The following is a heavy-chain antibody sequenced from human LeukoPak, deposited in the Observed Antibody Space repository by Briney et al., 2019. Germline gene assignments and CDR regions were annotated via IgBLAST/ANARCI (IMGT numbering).Heavy chain of an antibody. CDR2: VTVSGGGT. J-gene: IGHJ4*02. Sequence: GGSLRLSCTASGFTFSSYAMSWVRQAPGKGLEWVSIVTVSGGGTYYGDSVKGRFTISRDNSKNTLYLQMNSLRAEDTAVCYCAKRAARPAYYFDFWGQGTLVTISS. D-gene: IGHD6-6*01. V-gene: IGHV3-23*01. CDR1: GFTFSSYA. CDR3: AKRAARPAYYFDF.